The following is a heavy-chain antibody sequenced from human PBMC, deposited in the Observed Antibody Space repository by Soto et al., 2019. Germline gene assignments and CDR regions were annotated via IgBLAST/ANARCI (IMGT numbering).Heavy chain of an antibody. V-gene: IGHV4-31*03. Sequence: SETLSLTCTVSGGSISSGGYYWSWIRQHPGKGLEWIGYIYYSGSTYYNPSLKSRVTISVDTSKNQFSLKLSSVTAADTAVYYCARSTYYDFWSGYYPPIFFDYWGQGTLVTVSS. CDR3: ARSTYYDFWSGYYPPIFFDY. D-gene: IGHD3-3*01. CDR2: IYYSGST. CDR1: GGSISSGGYY. J-gene: IGHJ4*02.